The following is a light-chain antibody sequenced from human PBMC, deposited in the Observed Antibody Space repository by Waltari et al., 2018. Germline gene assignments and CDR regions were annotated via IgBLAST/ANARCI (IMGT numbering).Light chain of an antibody. V-gene: IGLV2-8*01. J-gene: IGLJ2*01. CDR3: GSYVSYSRVA. CDR1: SSDVGTYYY. Sequence: QPALTQPPSASGSPGQSVTISCTGTSSDVGTYYYVSWYQHRPGKAPKLMIYEVTKRPSAVPTRFSGSKSGNTASLTVSGLQADDEANYYCGSYVSYSRVAFGGGTKLTVL. CDR2: EVT.